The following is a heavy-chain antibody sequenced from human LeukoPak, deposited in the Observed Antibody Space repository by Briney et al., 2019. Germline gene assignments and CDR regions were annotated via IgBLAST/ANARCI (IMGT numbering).Heavy chain of an antibody. V-gene: IGHV3-23*01. CDR2: IFPSGGEI. J-gene: IGHJ4*02. CDR1: GFTFSTFA. D-gene: IGHD6-19*01. CDR3: ARGGGVAGLGVDY. Sequence: GGSLRLSCAASGFTFSTFAMIWVRQPPGKGLEWVSSIFPSGGEIHYADSVRGRFTISRDNSKSTLSLQMNSLRAEDTAVYYCARGGGVAGLGVDYWGQGTLVTVSS.